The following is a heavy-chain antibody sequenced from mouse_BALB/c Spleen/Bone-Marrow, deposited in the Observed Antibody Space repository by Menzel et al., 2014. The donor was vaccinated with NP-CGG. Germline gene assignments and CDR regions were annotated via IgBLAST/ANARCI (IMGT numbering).Heavy chain of an antibody. D-gene: IGHD1-1*01. CDR1: GFAFSSYD. CDR3: AREVLRDYFDY. CDR2: ISSGGGST. Sequence: EVKLVESGGGLVKPGGSLKLSCAASGFAFSSYDMSWVRQTPEKRLEWVAYISSGGGSTYYPDTVKGRFTISRDNAKNTLYLQMSSLKSEDTAMYHCAREVLRDYFDYWGQGTTLTVSS. V-gene: IGHV5-12-1*01. J-gene: IGHJ2*01.